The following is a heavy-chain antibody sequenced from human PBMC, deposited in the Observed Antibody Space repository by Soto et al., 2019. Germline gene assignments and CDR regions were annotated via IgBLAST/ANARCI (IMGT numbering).Heavy chain of an antibody. CDR3: AKENAAIDYGGNSGYHYDMDV. CDR2: ISYDGSNK. CDR1: GFTFSSYG. D-gene: IGHD4-17*01. Sequence: GGSLRLSCAASGFTFSSYGMHWVRQAPGKGLEWVAVISYDGSNKYYSDSVKGRFTISRDNWKNTLYLQMNSLRPDDTAVFYCAKENAAIDYGGNSGYHYDMDVWGQGTTVTV. J-gene: IGHJ6*02. V-gene: IGHV3-30*18.